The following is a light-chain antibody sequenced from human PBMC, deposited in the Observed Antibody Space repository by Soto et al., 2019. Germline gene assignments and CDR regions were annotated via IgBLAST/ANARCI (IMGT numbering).Light chain of an antibody. CDR1: SSDVGKYDY. CDR2: EVS. CDR3: NSYVAGSNV. V-gene: IGLV2-8*01. Sequence: QSVLTQPPSAYGPPGQSVTISFTGTSSDVGKYDYVYWFQHHPGKAPKPIIYEVSKRPSDVPDRCSGSKPGGTASPTASRLHTEDEADFYCNSYVAGSNVFGRGTKVTV. J-gene: IGLJ1*01.